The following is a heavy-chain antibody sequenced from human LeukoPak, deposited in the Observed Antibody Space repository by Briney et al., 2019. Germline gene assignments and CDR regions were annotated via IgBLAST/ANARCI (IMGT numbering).Heavy chain of an antibody. V-gene: IGHV3-21*01. J-gene: IGHJ4*02. CDR1: GFTFSIYS. CDR2: ISSSNSYI. CDR3: ARGGNTKIDY. Sequence: PGGSLRLSCAASGFTFSIYSMNWVRQAPGKGLEWVSSISSSNSYIYYADSVKGRFTISRDNAKNSLYLQMNSLRAEDTAVYYCARGGNTKIDYWGQGTLVTVSS. D-gene: IGHD1/OR15-1a*01.